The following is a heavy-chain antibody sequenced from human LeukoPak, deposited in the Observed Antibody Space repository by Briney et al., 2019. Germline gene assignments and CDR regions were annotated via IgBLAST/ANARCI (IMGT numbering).Heavy chain of an antibody. D-gene: IGHD5-18*01. CDR2: ISHDGGNK. CDR1: GFTFSSYT. CDR3: AKDRLYSYGQGFDY. V-gene: IGHV3-30-3*01. J-gene: IGHJ4*02. Sequence: GGSLRLSCAASGFTFSSYTMHWVRQAPDKGLEWVAVISHDGGNKYYADSVKGRFTISRDNAKNSLYLQMNSLRAEDTAFYYCAKDRLYSYGQGFDYWGQGTLVTVSS.